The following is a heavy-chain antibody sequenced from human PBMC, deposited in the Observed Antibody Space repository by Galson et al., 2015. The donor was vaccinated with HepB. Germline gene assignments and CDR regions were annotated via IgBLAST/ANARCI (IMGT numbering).Heavy chain of an antibody. V-gene: IGHV1-24*01. CDR3: ATGNYYYDSSGSLTEYFLH. CDR1: GNTLTEIS. J-gene: IGHJ1*01. D-gene: IGHD3-22*01. Sequence: SVKVSCKVSGNTLTEISMHWVRQAPGKGLEWLGGFDPEAGETIYAQKFQGRVTMTEDTSTDTAYIQLSSLSSEDTAVYYCATGNYYYDSSGSLTEYFLHWGQGTLVTVSS. CDR2: FDPEAGET.